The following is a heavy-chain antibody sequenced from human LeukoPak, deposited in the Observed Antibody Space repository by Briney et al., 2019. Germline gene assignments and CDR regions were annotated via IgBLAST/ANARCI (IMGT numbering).Heavy chain of an antibody. CDR3: ARRDSSGYLAFDY. J-gene: IGHJ4*02. D-gene: IGHD3-22*01. V-gene: IGHV3-13*01. CDR2: IGTAGDT. CDR1: GFTFSSYD. Sequence: GGSLRLSCAASGFTFSSYDMHWVRQATGKGLEWVSAIGTAGDTYYPGSVKGRFTISRENVKNSLYLQMNSLRAGDTAVYYCARRDSSGYLAFDYWSQGTLVTVSS.